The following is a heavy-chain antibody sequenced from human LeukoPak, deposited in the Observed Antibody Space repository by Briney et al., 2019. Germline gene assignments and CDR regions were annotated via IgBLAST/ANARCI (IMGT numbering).Heavy chain of an antibody. V-gene: IGHV3-7*03. CDR3: ARDLYNSASK. CDR2: IKQDGGEK. D-gene: IGHD6-25*01. Sequence: GGSLRLSCAASGFTFSSSWMTWVRQAPGRGLEWVANIKQDGGEKYYVDSVKGRFTISRDNAKNSLYLQMNSLRAEDTAVYYCARDLYNSASKWGQGTLVTVSS. J-gene: IGHJ4*02. CDR1: GFTFSSSW.